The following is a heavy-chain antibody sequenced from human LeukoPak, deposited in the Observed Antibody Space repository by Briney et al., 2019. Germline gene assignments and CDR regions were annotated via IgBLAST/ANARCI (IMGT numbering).Heavy chain of an antibody. Sequence: GRSLRLSCAASGFTFSSHGMHWVRQAPGKGLEWVAVIRYDGRNKYYADSVKGRFTISRDNSKNTLYLQMNSLRAEDTAVYYCAKDVGIAVVYGMDVWGQGTTVTVSS. CDR1: GFTFSSHG. D-gene: IGHD6-19*01. CDR2: IRYDGRNK. V-gene: IGHV3-30*02. CDR3: AKDVGIAVVYGMDV. J-gene: IGHJ6*02.